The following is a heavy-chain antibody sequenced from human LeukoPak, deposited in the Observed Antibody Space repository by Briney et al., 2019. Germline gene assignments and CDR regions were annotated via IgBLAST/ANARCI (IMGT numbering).Heavy chain of an antibody. CDR1: GFTFSNYA. D-gene: IGHD3-22*01. CDR2: ISGNGGGT. Sequence: GGSLRLSCAASGFTFSNYAMSWVRQAPGKGLEWVSAISGNGGGTYYADSVKGRFTISRDNSKNTLYLQMKSLRAEDTAVYYCAKGTKVIVVDDYFDYWGQGTLVTVSS. J-gene: IGHJ4*02. CDR3: AKGTKVIVVDDYFDY. V-gene: IGHV3-23*01.